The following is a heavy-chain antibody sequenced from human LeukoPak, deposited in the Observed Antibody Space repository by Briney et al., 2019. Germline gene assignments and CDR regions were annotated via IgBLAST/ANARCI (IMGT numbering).Heavy chain of an antibody. V-gene: IGHV4-38-2*02. D-gene: IGHD6-13*01. CDR2: IYRSGNT. Sequence: SETLSLTCTVSGYSISSGYYWGWIRQPPGKGLEWIGSIYRSGNTYYSPSLKSRVTISVDTSKNQFSLKLSSVTAADTAVYYCARGDYSSSWYEYNWFDPWGQGTLVTVSS. J-gene: IGHJ5*02. CDR3: ARGDYSSSWYEYNWFDP. CDR1: GYSISSGYY.